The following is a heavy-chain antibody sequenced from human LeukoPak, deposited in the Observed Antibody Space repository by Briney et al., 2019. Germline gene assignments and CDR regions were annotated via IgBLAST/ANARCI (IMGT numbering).Heavy chain of an antibody. J-gene: IGHJ4*02. CDR1: GYTFTGYY. CDR3: ARGEYYDILNGYPPPHY. Sequence: ASVKASCKASGYTFTGYYMHRVRQAPGQGLEWMGRINPNSGGTNYAQKFQGRVTMTRYTAISTAYIELSSLRSEDPSVYYSARGEYYDILNGYPPPHYWGQGTLVTVSS. V-gene: IGHV1-2*05. D-gene: IGHD3-9*01. CDR2: INPNSGGT.